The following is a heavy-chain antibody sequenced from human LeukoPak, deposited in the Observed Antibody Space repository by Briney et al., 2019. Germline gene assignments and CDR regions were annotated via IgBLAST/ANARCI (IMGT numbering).Heavy chain of an antibody. J-gene: IGHJ4*02. CDR2: IYRDGST. CDR1: GFTVDSHY. Sequence: GGSLRLSCAVSGFTVDSHYMTWVRQALGKGLQWVSVIYRDGSTYYAGSVEGRFTISRDNSKNTLHLQMNSLSTEDTAVYYCAQLPSDWGQGTLVTVSS. V-gene: IGHV3-66*02. D-gene: IGHD1-7*01. CDR3: AQLPSD.